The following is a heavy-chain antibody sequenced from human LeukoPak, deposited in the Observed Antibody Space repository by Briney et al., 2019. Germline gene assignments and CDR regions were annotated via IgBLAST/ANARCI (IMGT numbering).Heavy chain of an antibody. J-gene: IGHJ4*02. V-gene: IGHV3-53*01. CDR2: IYSGGST. Sequence: GGSLRLSCAASGLTVSRNFMSWVRQAPGKGLEWVSLIYSGGSTYYADSVKGRFTISRDNSKNTLYLQMNGLRAGDTAMYHCARTWVRTTADYWGQGTLVTVSS. D-gene: IGHD1-1*01. CDR3: ARTWVRTTADY. CDR1: GLTVSRNF.